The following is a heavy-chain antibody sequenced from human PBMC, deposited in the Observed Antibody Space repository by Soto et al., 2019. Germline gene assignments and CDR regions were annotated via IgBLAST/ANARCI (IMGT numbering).Heavy chain of an antibody. D-gene: IGHD6-19*01. Sequence: EVQLLESGGGLVQPGGSLRLSCAASGFTFSIYAMSWVRQAPGKGLEWVSGISGSGGATYYADSVKGRFTISRDNSKNPLYLQMNSLRAEDTAVYYCAKEKYSTAWLFYHFDYWGQGTLVTVSS. J-gene: IGHJ4*02. CDR3: AKEKYSTAWLFYHFDY. CDR1: GFTFSIYA. CDR2: ISGSGGAT. V-gene: IGHV3-23*01.